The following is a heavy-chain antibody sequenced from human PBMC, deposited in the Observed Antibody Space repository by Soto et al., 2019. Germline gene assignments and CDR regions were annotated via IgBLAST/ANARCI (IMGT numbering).Heavy chain of an antibody. V-gene: IGHV1-8*01. CDR2: MNPNSGNT. CDR1: GYTFTSSD. CDR3: ALGYSSSWYSDLTYYYYGMDV. D-gene: IGHD6-13*01. Sequence: ASVKVSCKASGYTFTSSDINWVRQATGQGLEWMGWMNPNSGNTGYAQKFQGRVTMTRNTSISTAYMELSSLRSEDTAVYYCALGYSSSWYSDLTYYYYGMDVWGQGTTVTVSS. J-gene: IGHJ6*02.